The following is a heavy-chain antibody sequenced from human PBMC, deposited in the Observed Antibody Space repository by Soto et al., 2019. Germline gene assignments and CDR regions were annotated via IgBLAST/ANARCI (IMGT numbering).Heavy chain of an antibody. CDR3: ARQIIDWAAAGPRDLDY. Sequence: SETLSLTCTVSGGSISRNSYYWGWIRQPPGKGLGWIGSIFYTGSTYYNPSLKGRVTMSVDTSKNQFSLKLSSVTAADTAVYYCARQIIDWAAAGPRDLDYWGQGTLVTVSS. V-gene: IGHV4-39*01. D-gene: IGHD6-13*01. J-gene: IGHJ4*02. CDR2: IFYTGST. CDR1: GGSISRNSYY.